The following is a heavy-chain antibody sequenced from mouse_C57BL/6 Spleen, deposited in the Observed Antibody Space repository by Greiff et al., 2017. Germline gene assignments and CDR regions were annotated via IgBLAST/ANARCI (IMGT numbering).Heavy chain of an antibody. Sequence: EVQLKESGGGLVQPGGSLSLSCAASGFTFTDYYMSWVRQPPGKALEWLGFIRNKANGYTTEYSASVKGRFTISRDNSQSILYLQMNALRAEDSATYYCASHYSSYAMDYWGQGTSVTVSS. CDR2: IRNKANGYTT. J-gene: IGHJ4*01. D-gene: IGHD1-1*01. V-gene: IGHV7-3*01. CDR1: GFTFTDYY. CDR3: ASHYSSYAMDY.